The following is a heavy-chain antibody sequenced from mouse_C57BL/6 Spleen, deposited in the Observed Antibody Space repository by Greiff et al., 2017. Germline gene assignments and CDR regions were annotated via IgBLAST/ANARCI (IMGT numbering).Heavy chain of an antibody. D-gene: IGHD1-1*01. J-gene: IGHJ1*03. CDR3: ARQRTVGYFDV. Sequence: EVQLVESGGGLVKPGGSLKLSCAASGFTFSSYTMSWVRQTPETRLEWVATISGGGGNTYYPDSVKGRFTISRDNAKNTLYLQMSSLRSEDTALYYCARQRTVGYFDVWGTGTTVTVSS. CDR1: GFTFSSYT. V-gene: IGHV5-9*01. CDR2: ISGGGGNT.